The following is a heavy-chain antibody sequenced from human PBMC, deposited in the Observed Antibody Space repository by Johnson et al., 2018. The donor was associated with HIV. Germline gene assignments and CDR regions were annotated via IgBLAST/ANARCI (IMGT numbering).Heavy chain of an antibody. Sequence: QVQLVESGGGVVQPGRSLRLSCAASGFTFSSYGMHWVRQAPGKGLEWVAVISYDGSNKYYADSVKGRFTISRDNSKNTLYLQMNSLRAEDTAVYYCAQWGWCYDRGDAFDIWGQGTMVTVSS. CDR2: ISYDGSNK. J-gene: IGHJ3*02. CDR1: GFTFSSYG. V-gene: IGHV3-30*18. D-gene: IGHD4/OR15-4a*01. CDR3: AQWGWCYDRGDAFDI.